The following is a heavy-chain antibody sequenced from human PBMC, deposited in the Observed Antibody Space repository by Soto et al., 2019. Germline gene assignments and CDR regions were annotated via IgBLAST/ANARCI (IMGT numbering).Heavy chain of an antibody. CDR2: IMPVFDTA. D-gene: IGHD3-3*01. J-gene: IGHJ6*02. CDR3: ATATISPVSSAYHHYGMDV. CDR1: GGTINNFA. Sequence: QVQLVQPGAEVKNPGSSVKVSCQASGGTINNFAFTWVRQAPGQGLEWLGGIMPVFDTANNAQRNQGRVTITAYEFTSTVYMEMSSLRSDDTAVYYCATATISPVSSAYHHYGMDVWGQGPTVTVSS. V-gene: IGHV1-69*01.